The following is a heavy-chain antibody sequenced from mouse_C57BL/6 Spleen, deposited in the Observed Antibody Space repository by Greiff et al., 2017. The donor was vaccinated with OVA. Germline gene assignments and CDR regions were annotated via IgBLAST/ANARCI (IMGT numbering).Heavy chain of an antibody. CDR1: GYTFTSYW. V-gene: IGHV1-5*01. J-gene: IGHJ1*03. CDR3: TGGDSIWYFDV. CDR2: IYPGNSDT. D-gene: IGHD2-10*02. Sequence: VQLQQSGTVLARPGASVKMSCKTSGYTFTSYWMHWVKQRPGQGLEWIGAIYPGNSDTSYNQKFKGKAKLTAVTSASTAYMELSSLTNEDSAVYYCTGGDSIWYFDVWGTGTTVTVAA.